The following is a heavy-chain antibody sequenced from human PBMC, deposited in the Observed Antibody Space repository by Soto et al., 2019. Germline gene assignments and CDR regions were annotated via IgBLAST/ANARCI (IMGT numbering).Heavy chain of an antibody. CDR3: AREQWLREGYFYAMDV. D-gene: IGHD6-19*01. Sequence: GGSLRLSCAASGFTFSGSAMHWVRQASGKGLEWVGRIRSKANSYATAYAASVKGRFTISRDDSKNTAYLQMNSLKTEDTAVYYCAREQWLREGYFYAMDVWGQGTTVTVSS. CDR2: IRSKANSYAT. V-gene: IGHV3-73*01. CDR1: GFTFSGSA. J-gene: IGHJ6*02.